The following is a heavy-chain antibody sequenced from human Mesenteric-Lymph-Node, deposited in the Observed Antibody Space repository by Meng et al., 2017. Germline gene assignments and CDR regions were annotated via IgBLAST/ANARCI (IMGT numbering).Heavy chain of an antibody. CDR3: ARFGFCASIGCYGSYYYTMDV. CDR1: GLTFSDYY. J-gene: IGHJ6*02. CDR2: ISSTGRSI. D-gene: IGHD3-10*01. Sequence: GESLKISCAASGLTFSDYYMTWIRQAPGKGLEWVSHISSTGRSINYADSVKGRFTISRDNAKNSLYLQMNSLRAEDTAVYYCARFGFCASIGCYGSYYYTMDVWGQGTTVTVSS. V-gene: IGHV3-11*01.